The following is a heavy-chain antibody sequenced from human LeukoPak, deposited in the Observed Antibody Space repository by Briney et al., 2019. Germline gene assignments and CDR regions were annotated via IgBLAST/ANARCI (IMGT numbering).Heavy chain of an antibody. D-gene: IGHD3-10*01. CDR1: GFTFSSYG. CDR2: IGGTAGGT. CDR3: VKDALYGSGTYYNS. V-gene: IGHV3-23*01. Sequence: PGGSLRLSCAASGFTFSSYGMSWVRQAQGKGLEWVSAIGGTAGGTYYADSVKGRFTISRDNSKNTLSLQMNSLGAEDTAVYYCVKDALYGSGTYYNSWGQGTLVTVSS. J-gene: IGHJ5*02.